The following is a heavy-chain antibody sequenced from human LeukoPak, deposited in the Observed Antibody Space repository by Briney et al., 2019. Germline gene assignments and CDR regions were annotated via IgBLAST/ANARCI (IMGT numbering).Heavy chain of an antibody. Sequence: GGSLRLSCAASGFTFSSYAMSWVRQAPGKGLEWVSAISGSGGNTYYADSVKGRFTISRDNSKNTLYLQMNSLRAEDTAVYYCAKATYYYDSSGLDYWGQGTLVTVSS. CDR3: AKATYYYDSSGLDY. J-gene: IGHJ4*02. D-gene: IGHD3-22*01. V-gene: IGHV3-23*01. CDR1: GFTFSSYA. CDR2: ISGSGGNT.